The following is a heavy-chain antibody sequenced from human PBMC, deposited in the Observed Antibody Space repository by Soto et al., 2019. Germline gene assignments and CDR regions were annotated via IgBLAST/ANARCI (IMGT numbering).Heavy chain of an antibody. CDR2: IYHSGSI. Sequence: SETLSLTCAVSGYSISSGYYWGWIRQPPGKGLEWIGSIYHSGSIHYNPSLKSRVAISVDTSKNQFPLKLSSVTAADTAVYYCARDRRDYGGNFDAFDIWGRGTMVTVSS. CDR1: GYSISSGYY. V-gene: IGHV4-38-2*02. J-gene: IGHJ3*02. CDR3: ARDRRDYGGNFDAFDI. D-gene: IGHD4-17*01.